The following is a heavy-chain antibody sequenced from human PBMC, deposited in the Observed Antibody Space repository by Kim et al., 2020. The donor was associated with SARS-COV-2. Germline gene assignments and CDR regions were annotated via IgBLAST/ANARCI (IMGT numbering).Heavy chain of an antibody. D-gene: IGHD3-10*01. V-gene: IGHV4-59*08. J-gene: IGHJ3*02. CDR3: ARHIWAFDI. Sequence: GGPNYNPSLKSRVTISVDTSKNQFSLKLSSVTAADTAVYYCARHIWAFDIWGQGTMVTVSS. CDR2: GGP.